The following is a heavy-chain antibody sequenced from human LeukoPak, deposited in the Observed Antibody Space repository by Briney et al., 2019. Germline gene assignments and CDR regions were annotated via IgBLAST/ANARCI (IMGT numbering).Heavy chain of an antibody. CDR1: GGTFSSYA. D-gene: IGHD3-22*01. V-gene: IGHV1-69*04. Sequence: GASVKVSCKASGGTFSSYAISWVRQAPGQGLEWMGRIIPIFGIANYAQKFQGRVTITADKSTSTAYMELSSLRSEDTAVYYCARARSDYYDSSGYYYTSGFDIWGQGTMVTVSS. CDR2: IIPIFGIA. CDR3: ARARSDYYDSSGYYYTSGFDI. J-gene: IGHJ3*02.